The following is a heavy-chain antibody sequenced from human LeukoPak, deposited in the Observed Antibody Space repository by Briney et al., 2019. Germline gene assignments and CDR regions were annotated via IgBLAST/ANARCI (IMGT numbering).Heavy chain of an antibody. CDR1: GFTFSSYS. J-gene: IGHJ4*02. Sequence: KPGGSLRLSCAASGFTFSSYSMNWVRQAPGKGLEWDSSISSSSSYIYYADSVKGRFTISRDNAKNSLYLQMNSLRAEDTAVYYCAMLLSIAAAGFDYWGRGTLVTVSS. V-gene: IGHV3-21*01. CDR2: ISSSSSYI. D-gene: IGHD6-13*01. CDR3: AMLLSIAAAGFDY.